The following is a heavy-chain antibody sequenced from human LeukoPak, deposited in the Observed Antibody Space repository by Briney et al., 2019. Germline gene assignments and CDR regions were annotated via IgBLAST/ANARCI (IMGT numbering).Heavy chain of an antibody. Sequence: GGSLRLSCAASGFTFSSYAMHWVRQAPGKGLEWVAVISYDGSNKYYADSVKGRFTISRDNSKNTLYLQMNSLRAEDTAVYYCARDYMRYWLDPRGQGTLVTVSS. D-gene: IGHD2-2*01. CDR1: GFTFSSYA. CDR2: ISYDGSNK. J-gene: IGHJ5*02. CDR3: ARDYMRYWLDP. V-gene: IGHV3-30-3*01.